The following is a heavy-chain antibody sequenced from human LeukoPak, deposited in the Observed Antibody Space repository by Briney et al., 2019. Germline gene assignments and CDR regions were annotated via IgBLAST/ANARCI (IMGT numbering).Heavy chain of an antibody. CDR2: IIPILGIA. Sequence: SVKVSCKASGGTFSSYAISWVRQAPGQGLEWMGRIIPILGIANYAQKFQGRVTITADKSTSTAYMELSSLRSEDTAVYYCARRAGMTGYAYYGMDVWGQGTTVTVSS. CDR3: ARRAGMTGYAYYGMDV. J-gene: IGHJ6*02. CDR1: GGTFSSYA. D-gene: IGHD1-1*01. V-gene: IGHV1-69*04.